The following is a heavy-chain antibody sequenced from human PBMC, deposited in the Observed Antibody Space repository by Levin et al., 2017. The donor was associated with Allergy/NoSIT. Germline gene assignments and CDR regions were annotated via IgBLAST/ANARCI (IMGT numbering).Heavy chain of an antibody. CDR2: ITSSSSYR. CDR1: GFTFSDYY. J-gene: IGHJ3*02. Sequence: GESLKISCAASGFTFSDYYMNWIRQAPGKGLEWVSYITSSSSYRNYADSVKGRFTISRDNSKNSLYLQMNSLRAEDTAVYYCAREDVPGIGGFDIWGQGTVVTVSA. D-gene: IGHD3-10*01. CDR3: AREDVPGIGGFDI. V-gene: IGHV3-11*05.